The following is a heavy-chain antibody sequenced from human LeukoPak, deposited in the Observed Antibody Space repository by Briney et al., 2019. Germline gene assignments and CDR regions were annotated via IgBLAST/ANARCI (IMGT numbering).Heavy chain of an antibody. J-gene: IGHJ4*02. Sequence: GGSLRLSCTASGLTFSSYAMSWVRQAPGKGLEWVSSICGSSGCTFYADSVKGRFTISRDTSKNTLYLQMNSLRAEDSAVYYCAKLKVGATDYWGQGTLVTVSS. CDR1: GLTFSSYA. CDR2: ICGSSGCT. CDR3: AKLKVGATDY. D-gene: IGHD1-26*01. V-gene: IGHV3-23*01.